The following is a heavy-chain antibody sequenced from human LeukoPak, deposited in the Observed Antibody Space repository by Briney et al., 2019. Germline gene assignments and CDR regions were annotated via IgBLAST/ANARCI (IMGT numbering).Heavy chain of an antibody. J-gene: IGHJ4*02. CDR3: AKDPGGVSTGD. Sequence: GGSLRLSCAASGFTFSSYAMSWVRQAPGKGLEWVSAISGSGGSTYYADSVKGRFTISRDNSKDTLYLQMNSLRAEDTAVYYCAKDPGGVSTGDWGQGTLVTVSS. D-gene: IGHD3-9*01. CDR1: GFTFSSYA. V-gene: IGHV3-23*01. CDR2: ISGSGGST.